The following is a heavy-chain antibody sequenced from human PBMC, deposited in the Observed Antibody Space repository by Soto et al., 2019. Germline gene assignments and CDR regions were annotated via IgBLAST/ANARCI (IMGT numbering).Heavy chain of an antibody. J-gene: IGHJ6*02. CDR3: RHERRRAVVVQAPRGIDV. Sequence: SETLSLTCAVYGGFFSGYYWSWIRQPPGKGLEWIGEINHSGSTNYNPSLKSRITISVDTSKKQFFLKLSPVTDAATAEYYARHERRRAVVVQAPRGIDVWGQGTTVTVSS. CDR1: GGFFSGYY. V-gene: IGHV4-34*01. CDR2: INHSGST. D-gene: IGHD2-2*01.